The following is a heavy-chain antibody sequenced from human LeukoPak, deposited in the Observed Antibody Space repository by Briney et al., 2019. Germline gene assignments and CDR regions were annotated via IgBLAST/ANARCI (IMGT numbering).Heavy chain of an antibody. CDR2: ISGSGGST. Sequence: GGSLRLSCAASGFTFSSCAMSGVRQAPGKGLEWVSAISGSGGSTYYADSVKGRFTISRDNSKNTLYLQMNSLRAEDTAVYYCAKDPFVYDFWSGYTKPRYYFDYWGQGTLVTVSS. V-gene: IGHV3-23*01. CDR3: AKDPFVYDFWSGYTKPRYYFDY. J-gene: IGHJ4*02. CDR1: GFTFSSCA. D-gene: IGHD3-3*01.